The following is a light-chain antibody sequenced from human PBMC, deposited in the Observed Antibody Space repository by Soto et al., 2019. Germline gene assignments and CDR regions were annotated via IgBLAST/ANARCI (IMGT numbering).Light chain of an antibody. CDR1: SSDVGRYNY. V-gene: IGLV2-14*01. J-gene: IGLJ2*01. Sequence: QSALTQPASVSGCPGQSITISCTGTSSDVGRYNYVSWYQQHPGKAPKLMIYDVSNRPSGVSNRFSGSKSGNTASLTISGLQAEDEADYYCSSYTSSSTVVFGGGTKVTVL. CDR3: SSYTSSSTVV. CDR2: DVS.